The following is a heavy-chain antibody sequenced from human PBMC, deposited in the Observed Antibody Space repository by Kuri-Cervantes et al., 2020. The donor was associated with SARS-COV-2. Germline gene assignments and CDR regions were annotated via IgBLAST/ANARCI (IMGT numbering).Heavy chain of an antibody. Sequence: SETLSLTCAVYGGSFSGYYWSWIRQPPGKGLEWIGEINHSGSTNYNPSLKSRVTISVDTSKNQFSLKLSSATAADTAVYYCAKVIKGGYSYDTDKIHNWFDPWGQGTLVTVSS. CDR2: INHSGST. D-gene: IGHD5-18*01. J-gene: IGHJ5*02. V-gene: IGHV4-34*01. CDR1: GGSFSGYY. CDR3: AKVIKGGYSYDTDKIHNWFDP.